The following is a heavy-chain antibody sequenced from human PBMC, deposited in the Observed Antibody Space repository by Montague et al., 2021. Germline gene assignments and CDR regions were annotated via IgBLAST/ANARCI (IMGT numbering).Heavy chain of an antibody. J-gene: IGHJ4*02. Sequence: SLRLSCAASGFTFSNYWMSWVRQAPGKGLEWVANIKQDGSEKHYXDSVKGRFTISRDNAKNSLYLQMKSLRAEDTAVYFCARDQGQGYCGGDCYVGLDYWGQGTLVTVSS. CDR3: ARDQGQGYCGGDCYVGLDY. CDR2: IKQDGSEK. CDR1: GFTFSNYW. V-gene: IGHV3-7*01. D-gene: IGHD2-21*01.